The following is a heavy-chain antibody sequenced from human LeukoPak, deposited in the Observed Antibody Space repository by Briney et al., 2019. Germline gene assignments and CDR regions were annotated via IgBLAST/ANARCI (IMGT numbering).Heavy chain of an antibody. V-gene: IGHV4-39*07. CDR1: GGSISSSSYY. J-gene: IGHJ6*02. Sequence: PSETLSLTCTVSGGSISSSSYYWGWIRQPPGKGLEWIGSIYYSGSTNYNPSLKSRVTISVDTSKNQFSLKLSSVTAADTAVYYCARSLTIFGVITSTYGMDVWGQGTTVTVSS. CDR3: ARSLTIFGVITSTYGMDV. CDR2: IYYSGST. D-gene: IGHD3-3*01.